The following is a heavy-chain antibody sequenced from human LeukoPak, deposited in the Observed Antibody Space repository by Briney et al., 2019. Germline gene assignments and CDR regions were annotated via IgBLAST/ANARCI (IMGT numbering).Heavy chain of an antibody. Sequence: GASVKVSCKASGDTFTTYGLSWVRQAPGQGLEWLGWISTYDDNIKYAQSLQGRLTLTIDTSTSTAYMELRSLTSDDTAVYYCARETYSNILTGTDYWGPGTLVTVSS. CDR1: GDTFTTYG. V-gene: IGHV1-18*01. D-gene: IGHD3-9*01. CDR2: ISTYDDNI. CDR3: ARETYSNILTGTDY. J-gene: IGHJ4*02.